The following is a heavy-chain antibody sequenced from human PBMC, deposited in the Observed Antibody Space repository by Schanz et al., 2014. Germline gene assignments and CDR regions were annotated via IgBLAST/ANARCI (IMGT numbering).Heavy chain of an antibody. J-gene: IGHJ4*02. V-gene: IGHV3-23*01. D-gene: IGHD1-1*01. CDR1: GFTLSSYA. CDR2: LTGSGTTT. Sequence: DVQLLESGGGLVQPGGSLRLSCAASGFTLSSYALSWVRQSPGKGLEWVSALTGSGTTTYYADSVKGRFTISRDNSMNTLHLQMDGLRVEDTAVFYCARDGAELYYFDDWGQGTLVTVSS. CDR3: ARDGAELYYFDD.